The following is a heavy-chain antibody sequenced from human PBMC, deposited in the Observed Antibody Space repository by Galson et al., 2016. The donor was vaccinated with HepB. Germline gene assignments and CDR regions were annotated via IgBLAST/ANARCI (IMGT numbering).Heavy chain of an antibody. V-gene: IGHV3-49*03. D-gene: IGHD3-22*01. CDR2: IKNKLYGGTT. CDR3: ARVGGLYDSTCYAYFYYGVDV. CDR1: GFTFGDYA. Sequence: SLRLSCAASGFTFGDYAMTWFRQAPGKGLEWVSFIKNKLYGGTTKYAASVKGRFTISRDDSKGIAYLQLNSLETEDTAVYYCARVGGLYDSTCYAYFYYGVDVWGQGTTVTVSS. J-gene: IGHJ6*02.